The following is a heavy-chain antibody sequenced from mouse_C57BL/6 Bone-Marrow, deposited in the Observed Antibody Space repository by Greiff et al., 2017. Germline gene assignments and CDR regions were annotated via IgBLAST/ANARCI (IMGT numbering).Heavy chain of an antibody. CDR1: GYTFTSYW. J-gene: IGHJ3*01. Sequence: QVQLQQPGAELVKPGASVKLSCKASGYTFTSYWMHWVKQRPGQGLEWIGMIHPNSGSTNYNEKFKSKATLTVDKSSSTAYMQLSSLTSEDSAVYYCARSGYYVAWFAYWGKGTLVTVSA. D-gene: IGHD2-3*01. V-gene: IGHV1-64*01. CDR3: ARSGYYVAWFAY. CDR2: IHPNSGST.